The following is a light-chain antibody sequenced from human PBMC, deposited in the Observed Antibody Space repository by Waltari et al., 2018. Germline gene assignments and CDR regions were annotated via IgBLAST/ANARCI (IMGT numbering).Light chain of an antibody. J-gene: IGKJ3*01. Sequence: EIVLTQSPGTLSLSPGERATLSCRASQGVSNFLVWYQRKPGQAPRLLIYGASSRATGIPDRFSGSGSGTDFTLTINRLEPEDFAVYYCQQYSRSPTFGPGTKVDI. V-gene: IGKV3-20*01. CDR1: QGVSNF. CDR2: GAS. CDR3: QQYSRSPT.